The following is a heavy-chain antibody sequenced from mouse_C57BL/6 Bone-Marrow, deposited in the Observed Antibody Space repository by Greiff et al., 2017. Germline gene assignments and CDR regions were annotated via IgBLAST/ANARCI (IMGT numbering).Heavy chain of an antibody. J-gene: IGHJ3*01. Sequence: QVQLKQSGAELVKPGASVKISCKASGYAFSSYWMNWVKQRPGKGLEWIGQIYPGDGDNNYNGKFKGKATLTADKSSSTAYMQLSSLTSEDSAVYFCSSSGNYDKMAGFAYWGQGTLVTVSA. CDR2: IYPGDGDN. CDR3: SSSGNYDKMAGFAY. V-gene: IGHV1-80*01. CDR1: GYAFSSYW. D-gene: IGHD2-4*01.